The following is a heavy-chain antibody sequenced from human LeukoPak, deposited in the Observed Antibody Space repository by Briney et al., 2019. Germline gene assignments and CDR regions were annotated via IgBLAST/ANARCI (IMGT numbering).Heavy chain of an antibody. CDR1: GFTFSSYA. Sequence: GGSLRLSCAASGFTFSSYAVSWVRQAPGKGLEWVANIKQDGSEKYYADSVKGRFIISRDNAKNALYLQMSSLRAEDTAICYCARRYFDYWGQGTLVTVSS. V-gene: IGHV3-7*03. J-gene: IGHJ4*02. CDR3: ARRYFDY. CDR2: IKQDGSEK.